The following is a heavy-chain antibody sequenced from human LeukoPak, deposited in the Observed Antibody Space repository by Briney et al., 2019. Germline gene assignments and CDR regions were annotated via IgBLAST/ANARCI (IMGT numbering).Heavy chain of an antibody. CDR1: GYTFIDYY. V-gene: IGHV1-2*02. CDR2: ISPDSGGT. Sequence: ASVKVSCKASGYTFIDYYIHWVRQAPGQGLEFLGWISPDSGGTNYPQKFQGRVTLTRDTSISTAYMELSRLRSDDTAVYYCATDVKAWGQGTLVTVSS. CDR3: ATDVKA. J-gene: IGHJ5*02.